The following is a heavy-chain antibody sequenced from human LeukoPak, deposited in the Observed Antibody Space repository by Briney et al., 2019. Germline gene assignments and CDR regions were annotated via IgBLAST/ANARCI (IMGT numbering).Heavy chain of an antibody. V-gene: IGHV1-46*01. D-gene: IGHD6-13*01. J-gene: IGHJ5*02. CDR3: ARDLDPTEAADSNWFDP. CDR1: GYTFTSYH. Sequence: ASLSVSCKASGYTFTSYHMHWVRRAPGQGLEWMGVINPTDGTTSYAQKFQGRVTMTGDTSTTTVYMELSRLISDDTAVYYCARDLDPTEAADSNWFDPWGQGTLVTVSS. CDR2: INPTDGTT.